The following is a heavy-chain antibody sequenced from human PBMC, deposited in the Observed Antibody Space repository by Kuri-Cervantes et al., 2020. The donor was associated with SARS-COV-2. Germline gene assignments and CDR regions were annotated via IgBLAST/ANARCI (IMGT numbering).Heavy chain of an antibody. CDR2: IYYSGST. V-gene: IGHV4-30-4*01. J-gene: IGHJ4*02. D-gene: IGHD1-1*01. CDR1: GGSISSGDYY. CDR3: ARLKLAPSPRFDY. Sequence: LRLSCTVSGGSISSGDYYWSWIRQPPGKGLEWIGYIYYSGSTYYNPSLKSRVTISVDTSKNQFSLKLSSVTAADTAVYYCARLKLAPSPRFDYWGQGTLVTVSS.